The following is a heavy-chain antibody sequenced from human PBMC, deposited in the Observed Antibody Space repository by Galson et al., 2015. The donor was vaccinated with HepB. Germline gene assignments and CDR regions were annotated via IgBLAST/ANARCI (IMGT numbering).Heavy chain of an antibody. Sequence: QSGAEVKKPGESLRISCKGSGYSFTSYWISWVRQMPGKGLEWMGRIDPSDSYTNYSPSFQGHVTISADKSISTAYLQWSSLKASDTAMYYCARGRIVVVPAAIYYFDYWGQGTLVTVSS. D-gene: IGHD2-2*01. J-gene: IGHJ4*02. CDR2: IDPSDSYT. CDR3: ARGRIVVVPAAIYYFDY. CDR1: GYSFTSYW. V-gene: IGHV5-10-1*01.